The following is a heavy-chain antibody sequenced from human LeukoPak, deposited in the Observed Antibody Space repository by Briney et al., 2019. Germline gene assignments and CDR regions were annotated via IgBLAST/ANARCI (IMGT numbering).Heavy chain of an antibody. CDR1: GYSISSGYY. CDR2: IYYSGST. CDR3: ARASRPNDYGDYGGWFDP. J-gene: IGHJ5*02. V-gene: IGHV4-61*01. Sequence: SETLSLTCTVSGYSISSGYYWSWIRQPPGKGLEWIGYIYYSGSTNYNPSLKSRVTISVDTSKNQFSLKLSSVTAADTAVYYCARASRPNDYGDYGGWFDPWGQGTLVTVSS. D-gene: IGHD4-17*01.